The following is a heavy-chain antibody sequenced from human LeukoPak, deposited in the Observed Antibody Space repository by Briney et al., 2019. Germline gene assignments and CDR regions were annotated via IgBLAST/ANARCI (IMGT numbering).Heavy chain of an antibody. J-gene: IGHJ4*02. V-gene: IGHV5-51*01. D-gene: IGHD3-3*01. CDR1: GFTFSSYW. Sequence: PGGSLRLSCKGSGFTFSSYWIGWVRQMPGKGREWMGIIYPGDSDTRYSPSLQGQVTISVDTSIGTAYLQWSSLKGSDTAIYHCARQNDLRLDYWGQGTLVTVSS. CDR2: IYPGDSDT. CDR3: ARQNDLRLDY.